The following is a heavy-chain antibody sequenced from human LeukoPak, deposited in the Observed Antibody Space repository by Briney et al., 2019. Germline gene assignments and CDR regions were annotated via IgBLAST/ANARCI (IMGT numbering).Heavy chain of an antibody. D-gene: IGHD3-10*01. CDR2: INPNSGGT. V-gene: IGHV1-2*02. J-gene: IGHJ4*02. CDR3: ARDSPDYYGSGRPLGY. Sequence: ASVKVSCKASRYTFSGYYMHWVRQAPGQGLEWMGWINPNSGGTNYAQKFQGRVTMTRDTSISTAYMELSRLRSDDTAVYYCARDSPDYYGSGRPLGYWGQGTLVTVSS. CDR1: RYTFSGYY.